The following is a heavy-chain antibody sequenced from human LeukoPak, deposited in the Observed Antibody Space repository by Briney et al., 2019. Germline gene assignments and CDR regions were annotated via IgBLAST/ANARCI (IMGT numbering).Heavy chain of an antibody. V-gene: IGHV3-23*01. CDR3: AKGGWPSYSGSYLDY. CDR2: VSDDGSHT. J-gene: IGHJ4*02. CDR1: GFTFSSYA. D-gene: IGHD1-26*01. Sequence: GGSLRLSCAASGFTFSSYAMSWVRQAPGRGLEWVSVVSDDGSHTFYADSVKGRFTISRDNSKNTLYLQMNSLRVDDTAVYYCAKGGWPSYSGSYLDYWGQGTPVTVSS.